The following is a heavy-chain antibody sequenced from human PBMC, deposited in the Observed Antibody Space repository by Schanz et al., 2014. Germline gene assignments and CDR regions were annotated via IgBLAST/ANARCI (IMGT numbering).Heavy chain of an antibody. CDR2: MNESHSTI. V-gene: IGHV3-23*01. CDR1: GFSFSSYA. Sequence: EVQLLESGGGLIQPGGSLRLSCAASGFSFSSYAMGWVRQARGKGLEWVSAMNESHSTIYYADSVRGRFTISRDNAENTLVLQMNSLRAEDTAIYYCAKDAPYPFDLWGRGTLITVSS. J-gene: IGHJ2*01. CDR3: AKDAPYPFDL.